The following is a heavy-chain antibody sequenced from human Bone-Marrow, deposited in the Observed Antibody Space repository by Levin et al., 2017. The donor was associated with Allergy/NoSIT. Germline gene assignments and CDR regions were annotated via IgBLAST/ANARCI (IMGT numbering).Heavy chain of an antibody. CDR1: GGSFTSSGVG. V-gene: IGHV2-5*02. CDR2: IYWDDDK. D-gene: IGHD1-26*01. CDR3: ANSRGATFDS. Sequence: SGPTLVKPRKRVTLTGRVSGGSFTSSGVGVGWIRQPPGKALEWLALIYWDDDKRYSPSLKTRLTITRDTSKNQVVLTLADMDPVDTATYFCANSRGATFDSWGQGILVTVSS. J-gene: IGHJ4*02.